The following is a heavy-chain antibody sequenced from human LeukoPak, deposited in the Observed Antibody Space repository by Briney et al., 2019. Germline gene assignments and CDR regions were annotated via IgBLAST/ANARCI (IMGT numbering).Heavy chain of an antibody. V-gene: IGHV3-11*01. CDR3: ARDYDAGSGWFEGGYDFLTGYPSGLFPDY. CDR2: ISSSGSTI. J-gene: IGHJ4*02. Sequence: GGSLRLSCAASGFTFNDYYMSWIRQAPGKGLEWVSYISSSGSTIYYADSVKGRFTISRDNAENSLYLQMNSLRAEDTAVYYCARDYDAGSGWFEGGYDFLTGYPSGLFPDYWGQGTLVTVSS. D-gene: IGHD3-9*01. CDR1: GFTFNDYY.